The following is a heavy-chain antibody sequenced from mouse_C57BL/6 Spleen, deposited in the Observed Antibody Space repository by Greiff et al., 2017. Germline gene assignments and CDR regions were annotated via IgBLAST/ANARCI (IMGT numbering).Heavy chain of an antibody. CDR1: GYTFTTYP. V-gene: IGHV1-47*01. CDR3: ARRGHYDYNWFAY. CDR2: FHPYNDDT. J-gene: IGHJ3*01. Sequence: QVQLKQSGAELVKPGASVKMSCKASGYTFTTYPIEWMKQNHGKSLEWIGNFHPYNDDTKYNEKFKGKATLTVEKSSSTVYLELSRLTSDDSAVXYCARRGHYDYNWFAYWGQGTLVTVSA. D-gene: IGHD2-4*01.